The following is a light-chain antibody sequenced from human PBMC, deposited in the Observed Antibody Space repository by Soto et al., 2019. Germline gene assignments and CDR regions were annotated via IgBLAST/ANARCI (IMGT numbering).Light chain of an antibody. Sequence: QSVLTQPPSVSGAPGQRVTISCTGSSSNIGAGYDVHWYQQLPGTAPKLLIYGNSNRPSGVPDRFSGSKSGTSASLAITGVQAADEADYYCRSSYSSMRGSVVFGGGTKLTVL. CDR2: GNS. CDR3: RSSYSSMRGSVV. V-gene: IGLV1-40*01. J-gene: IGLJ2*01. CDR1: SSNIGAGYD.